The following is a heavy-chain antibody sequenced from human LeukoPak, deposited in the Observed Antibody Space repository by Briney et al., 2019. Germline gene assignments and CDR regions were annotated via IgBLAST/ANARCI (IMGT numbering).Heavy chain of an antibody. J-gene: IGHJ4*02. V-gene: IGHV3-64*01. CDR2: ISIHGGDT. Sequence: PGGSLRLSCAASGFTFSSYAMHWVRQAPGKGLEYVSAISIHGGDTYYANSVKGRFTISRDNSKNTLYLQMGSLRAEDTAVYYCARVLRDASGYYDYWGQGTLVTVSS. CDR3: ARVLRDASGYYDY. CDR1: GFTFSSYA. D-gene: IGHD3-22*01.